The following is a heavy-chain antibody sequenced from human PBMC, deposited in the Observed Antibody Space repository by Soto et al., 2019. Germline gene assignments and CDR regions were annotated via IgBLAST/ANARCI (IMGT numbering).Heavy chain of an antibody. Sequence: GSLSLCGAASGFSLSNAWMGWVRQAPGKGLEWVGRIKSKTDGGTTDYAAPVKGRFTISRDDSKNTLYLQINRLKTEDTAVYYCTTGLVTALYYYYYGMDVWGQGTTVTGSS. J-gene: IGHJ6*02. CDR3: TTGLVTALYYYYYGMDV. V-gene: IGHV3-15*01. CDR1: GFSLSNAW. D-gene: IGHD2-21*02. CDR2: IKSKTDGGTT.